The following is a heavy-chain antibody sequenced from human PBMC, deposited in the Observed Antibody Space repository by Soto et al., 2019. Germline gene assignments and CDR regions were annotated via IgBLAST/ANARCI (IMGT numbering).Heavy chain of an antibody. CDR1: GFTFSNYG. Sequence: GGSLRLSCAASGFTFSNYGMPWVRQAPGKGLEWVAVISYDGSNKYYADSVKGRFTISRDNSKNTLYLQMNSLRAEDTAVYYCAKVAPDYYDSSGYYTYWYFDLWGRGTLVTVS. CDR3: AKVAPDYYDSSGYYTYWYFDL. CDR2: ISYDGSNK. D-gene: IGHD3-22*01. V-gene: IGHV3-30*18. J-gene: IGHJ2*01.